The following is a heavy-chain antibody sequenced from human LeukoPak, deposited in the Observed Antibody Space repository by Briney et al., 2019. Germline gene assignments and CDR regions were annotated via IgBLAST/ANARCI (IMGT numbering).Heavy chain of an antibody. D-gene: IGHD3-16*02. CDR1: GGSISSGGYY. V-gene: IGHV4-30-4*01. CDR2: IYYSGST. J-gene: IGHJ4*02. Sequence: SETLSLTCTVSGGSISSGGYYWSWIRQPPGKGLEWIGYIYYSGSTSYNPSLKSRVTISVSTSKNQFSLKLSSVTAADTAVYYCARGPNYVWGSYRYFDYWGQGTLVTVSS. CDR3: ARGPNYVWGSYRYFDY.